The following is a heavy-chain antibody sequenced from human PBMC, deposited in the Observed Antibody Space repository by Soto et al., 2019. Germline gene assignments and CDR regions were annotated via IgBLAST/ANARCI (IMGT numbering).Heavy chain of an antibody. J-gene: IGHJ4*02. CDR3: ARASDYGDYKYDY. CDR1: GGSISSSNW. Sequence: SETLSLTCAVSGGSISSSNWWSCVRQPPGKGLEWIGEIYHSGSTNYNPSLKSRVTISVDKSKNQFSLKLSSVTAADTAVYYCARASDYGDYKYDYWGQGTLVTVSS. D-gene: IGHD4-17*01. V-gene: IGHV4-4*02. CDR2: IYHSGST.